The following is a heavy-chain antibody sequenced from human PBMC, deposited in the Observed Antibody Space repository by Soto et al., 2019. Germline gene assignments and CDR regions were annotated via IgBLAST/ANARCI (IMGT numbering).Heavy chain of an antibody. J-gene: IGHJ5*02. Sequence: SQTLSLTCAISGDSVSSNSAAWNWIRQSPSRGLEWLGRTYYRSKWYNDYAVSVKSRITINPDTSKNQFSLQLNSVTPEDTAVYYCARDRIALWFGPQKHPDNWFDPWGQGTLVTVSS. CDR2: TYYRSKWYN. CDR1: GDSVSSNSAA. V-gene: IGHV6-1*01. D-gene: IGHD3-10*01. CDR3: ARDRIALWFGPQKHPDNWFDP.